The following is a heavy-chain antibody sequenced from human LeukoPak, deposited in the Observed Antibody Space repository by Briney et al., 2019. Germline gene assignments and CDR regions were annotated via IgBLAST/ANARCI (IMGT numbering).Heavy chain of an antibody. CDR2: IYYTGIT. CDR3: ARDLPGDWFDP. V-gene: IGHV4-59*01. D-gene: IGHD7-27*01. J-gene: IGHJ5*02. Sequence: SETLSLTCTVSGGSISSYYWSWIRQPPGKGLEWIGYIYYTGITNYDPSLESRVTISVDTSKNQFSLKLSSVTAADTAVYYCARDLPGDWFDPWGQGTLVTVSS. CDR1: GGSISSYY.